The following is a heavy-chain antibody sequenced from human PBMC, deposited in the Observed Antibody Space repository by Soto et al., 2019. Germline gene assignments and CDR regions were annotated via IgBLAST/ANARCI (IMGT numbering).Heavy chain of an antibody. CDR2: ISVSGDT. Sequence: EVQLVESGGDLVQPGGSLRLSCAASGFTFSGYDMHWVRQAPGIGLEWVSAISVSGDTFYSGSVKGRFTISRENAKNSLYLQMNSLRAEDTAVYYCAREQDSYSNPGQELDYWGQGTLVTVSS. J-gene: IGHJ4*02. V-gene: IGHV3-13*01. D-gene: IGHD6-13*01. CDR3: AREQDSYSNPGQELDY. CDR1: GFTFSGYD.